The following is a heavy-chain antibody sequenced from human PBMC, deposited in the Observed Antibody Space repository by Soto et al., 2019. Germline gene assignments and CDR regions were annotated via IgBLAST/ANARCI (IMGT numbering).Heavy chain of an antibody. V-gene: IGHV3-30*18. D-gene: IGHD6-19*01. Sequence: QVHLVESGGGVVQPGGSLRLSCAASGFTFSVFGMRWVRQAPGKGPEWVAVISHEGNSKHYADSVKGRFTISRDNAKNTLSLLMDSLRPEDTALYYCAKTITLSPSDDSRGRGALIDHWGQGTLVTVSS. J-gene: IGHJ4*02. CDR2: ISHEGNSK. CDR1: GFTFSVFG. CDR3: AKTITLSPSDDSRGRGALIDH.